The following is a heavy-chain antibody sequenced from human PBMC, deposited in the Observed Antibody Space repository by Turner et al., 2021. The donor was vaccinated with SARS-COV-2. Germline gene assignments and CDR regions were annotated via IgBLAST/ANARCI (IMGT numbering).Heavy chain of an antibody. J-gene: IGHJ4*02. Sequence: QLQLQQWGAGLLKPSETLSLTCAVYGGSFSGYDWTWFRQPPEKGLEWIGEIHPSGTTYHNPSLKGRVTMSVDTSKNQFYLKVSSVTAADTAVYYCAKGDDSRKSGLLWGQGTLVTVSS. V-gene: IGHV4-34*02. CDR1: GGSFSGYD. CDR3: AKGDDSRKSGLL. CDR2: IHPSGTT. D-gene: IGHD2-15*01.